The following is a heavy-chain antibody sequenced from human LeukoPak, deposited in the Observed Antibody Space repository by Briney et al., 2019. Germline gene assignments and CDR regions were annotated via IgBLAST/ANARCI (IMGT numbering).Heavy chain of an antibody. Sequence: ASVKVSCKASGYTFTSYDINWVRQAPGQGLEWMGWISAYNGNANYAQNLQGRVTMTTDTSTSTAYMELRSLTSDDTAVYYYAREAATGVYFDYWGQGTLVTVSS. CDR2: ISAYNGNA. CDR1: GYTFTSYD. CDR3: AREAATGVYFDY. J-gene: IGHJ4*02. D-gene: IGHD6-13*01. V-gene: IGHV1-18*01.